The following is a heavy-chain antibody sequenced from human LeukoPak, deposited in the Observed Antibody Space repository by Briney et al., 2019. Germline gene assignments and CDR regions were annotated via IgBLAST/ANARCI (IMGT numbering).Heavy chain of an antibody. D-gene: IGHD2-2*01. J-gene: IGHJ4*02. V-gene: IGHV3-48*03. CDR1: GFRFSYYE. CDR3: AAVGRAGHPGY. Sequence: PGGSLRLSCEASGFRFSYYEMSWVRQAPGKGLEWLSYINSGGSGIHYAGSVNGRFTISRDNAKNSLYLQMNSLRVEDTAVYYCAAVGRAGHPGYWGQGTLVTFSS. CDR2: INSGGSGI.